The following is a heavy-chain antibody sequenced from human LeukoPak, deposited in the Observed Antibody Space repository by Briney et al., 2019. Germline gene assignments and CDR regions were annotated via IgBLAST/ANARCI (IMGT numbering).Heavy chain of an antibody. J-gene: IGHJ4*02. CDR2: IYSGGST. Sequence: GGSLRLSCAAAGFTVSTYYMTWVHQAPRKVLWCVSVIYSGGSTYYADSVKGRVTVSRDTSKNTLYLEMNSLGAEDTALYYCAKSKGSSWYGVDNWGQGTLVTVSS. CDR1: GFTVSTYY. D-gene: IGHD6-13*01. V-gene: IGHV3-53*01. CDR3: AKSKGSSWYGVDN.